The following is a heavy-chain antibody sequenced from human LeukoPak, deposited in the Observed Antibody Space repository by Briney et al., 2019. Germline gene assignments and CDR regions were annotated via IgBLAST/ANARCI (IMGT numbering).Heavy chain of an antibody. V-gene: IGHV1-2*02. J-gene: IGHJ4*02. CDR3: ARGHYDILTGHYSLDY. D-gene: IGHD3-9*01. Sequence: GASVKVSCKASGYTFTGYYMHWVRQAPGQGLEWMGWINPNSGGTNYAQKFQGRVTMTTDTSTSTAYMELRSLRSDDTAVYYCARGHYDILTGHYSLDYWGQGTLVTVSS. CDR1: GYTFTGYY. CDR2: INPNSGGT.